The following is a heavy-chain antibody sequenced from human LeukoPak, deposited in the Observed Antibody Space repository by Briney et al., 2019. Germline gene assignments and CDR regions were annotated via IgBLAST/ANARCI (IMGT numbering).Heavy chain of an antibody. Sequence: SETLSLTCTVSGGSISSYCWSWIRQPPGKGLEWIGYISTSGSTNYNPSLNSRVTISVDTSKNQFSLKLGSVTAADTAVYYCAGVVAYSSGRREGAFDYWGQGTLVTVSS. V-gene: IGHV4-4*09. CDR3: AGVVAYSSGRREGAFDY. CDR1: GGSISSYC. D-gene: IGHD6-19*01. J-gene: IGHJ4*02. CDR2: ISTSGST.